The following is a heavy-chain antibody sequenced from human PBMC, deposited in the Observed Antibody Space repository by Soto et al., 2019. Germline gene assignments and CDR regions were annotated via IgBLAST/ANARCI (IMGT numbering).Heavy chain of an antibody. CDR1: GFTFSNYA. V-gene: IGHV3-23*01. CDR2: ISGSGGST. D-gene: IGHD1-26*01. J-gene: IGHJ4*02. CDR3: ARGPDSGSYYVAVFDY. Sequence: GGSLRLSCAASGFTFSNYAVTWVRQAPGKGLEWVSTISGSGGSTYYADSVKGRFTISRDNSKNTLYLQMNSLRAEDTAVYYCARGPDSGSYYVAVFDYWGQGTLVTVSS.